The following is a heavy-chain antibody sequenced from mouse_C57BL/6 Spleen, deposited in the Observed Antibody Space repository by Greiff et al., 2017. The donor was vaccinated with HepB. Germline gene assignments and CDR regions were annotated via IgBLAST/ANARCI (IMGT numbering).Heavy chain of an antibody. D-gene: IGHD1-1*01. V-gene: IGHV1-76*01. CDR1: GYTFTDYY. J-gene: IGHJ2*01. CDR3: ARSPVVATDLYFDY. Sequence: VQLQQSGAELVRPGASVKLSCKASGYTFTDYYINWVKQRPGQGLEWIARIYPGSGNTYYNEKFKGKATLTAEKSSSTAYMQISSLTSEDSAVYFCARSPVVATDLYFDYWDQGTTLTVSS. CDR2: IYPGSGNT.